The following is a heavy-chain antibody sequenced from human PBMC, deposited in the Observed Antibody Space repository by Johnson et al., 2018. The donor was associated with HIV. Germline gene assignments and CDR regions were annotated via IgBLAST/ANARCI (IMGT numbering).Heavy chain of an antibody. D-gene: IGHD5-18*01. J-gene: IGHJ3*02. CDR2: INWNAGRT. Sequence: MKWVRQTPGMGLEWVSAINWNAGRTGYTDSVKGRFTLSSDNSKNSLYLQMNSLRPEDTGLYYCVSPIQLWLPGAFDIWDQGTMVTVSS. CDR3: VSPIQLWLPGAFDI. V-gene: IGHV3-20*03.